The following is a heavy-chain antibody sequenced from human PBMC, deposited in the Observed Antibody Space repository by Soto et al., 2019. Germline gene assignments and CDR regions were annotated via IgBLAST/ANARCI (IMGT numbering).Heavy chain of an antibody. CDR2: MNPNSGNT. D-gene: IGHD6-13*01. V-gene: IGHV1-8*01. Sequence: QVQLVQSGAEVKKPGASVKVSCKASGYTFTSYDIIWVRQATGQGLEWMGWMNPNSGNTGYAQKFQGRVTMTRNTSISTVYMELSSLRSEDTAVYYCARRGYSSSWYYYYYYGMDVWGQGTTVTVSS. CDR1: GYTFTSYD. J-gene: IGHJ6*02. CDR3: ARRGYSSSWYYYYYYGMDV.